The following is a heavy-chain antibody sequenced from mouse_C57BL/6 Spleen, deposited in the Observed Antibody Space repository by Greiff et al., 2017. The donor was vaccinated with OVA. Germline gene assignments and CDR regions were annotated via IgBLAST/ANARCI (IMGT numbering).Heavy chain of an antibody. CDR3: ARGDYYYGSSYLYYFDY. J-gene: IGHJ2*01. Sequence: VQLQESGPELVKPGASVKISCKASGYTFTDYYINWVKQRPGQGLEWIGWIFPGSGSTYYNEKFKGKATLTVDKSSSTAYMLLSSLTSEDSAVYFCARGDYYYGSSYLYYFDYWGQGTTLTISS. D-gene: IGHD1-1*01. CDR2: IFPGSGST. CDR1: GYTFTDYY. V-gene: IGHV1-75*01.